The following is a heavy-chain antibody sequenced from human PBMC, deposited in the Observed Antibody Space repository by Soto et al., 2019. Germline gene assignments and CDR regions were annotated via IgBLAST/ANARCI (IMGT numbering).Heavy chain of an antibody. V-gene: IGHV1-18*01. CDR3: ARDYDIWGEDWFDP. J-gene: IGHJ5*02. CDR1: GYTFTNFG. D-gene: IGHD3-9*01. CDR2: ISGYNGDT. Sequence: QVQLVQSGGEMRKPGASVKVSCKASGYTFTNFGIIWVRQAPGQGFEWVGWISGYNGDTNYAPKFRGRVIMTKDTSTTTAYMELTTLTSDDTAVYYCARDYDIWGEDWFDPWGQGTLVTVSS.